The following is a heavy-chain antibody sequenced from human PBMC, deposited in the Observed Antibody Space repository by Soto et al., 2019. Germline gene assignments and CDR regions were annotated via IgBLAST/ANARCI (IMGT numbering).Heavy chain of an antibody. CDR3: AGVYCSGGSCYHLGY. CDR1: GFTFSSYW. D-gene: IGHD2-15*01. J-gene: IGHJ4*02. CDR2: INSDGSST. V-gene: IGHV3-74*01. Sequence: EVQLVESGGGLVQPGGSLRLSCAASGFTFSSYWMHWVRQAPGKGLVWVSRINSDGSSTSYADSVKGRFTISRDNATNTMYLQMNSLRAEDTCVYYCAGVYCSGGSCYHLGYWGQGTLVTVS.